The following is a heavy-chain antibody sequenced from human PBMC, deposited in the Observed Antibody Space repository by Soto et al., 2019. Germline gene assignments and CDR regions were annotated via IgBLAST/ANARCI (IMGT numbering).Heavy chain of an antibody. CDR3: ERGRILFYYGSGSYTSGY. J-gene: IGHJ4*02. Sequence: QVQLQQWGAGLLKPSETLSLTCAVYGGSFSGYYWSWIRQPPGKGLEWIGEINHSGSTNYNPSLKSLVTISVDTFKNQFSLKLSSVTAADTAVYYFERGRILFYYGSGSYTSGYCGQGTLVTVCS. D-gene: IGHD3-10*01. V-gene: IGHV4-34*01. CDR1: GGSFSGYY. CDR2: INHSGST.